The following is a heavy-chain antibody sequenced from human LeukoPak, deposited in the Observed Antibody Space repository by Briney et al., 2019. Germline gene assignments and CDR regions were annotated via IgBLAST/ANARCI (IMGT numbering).Heavy chain of an antibody. CDR2: ISSGRGRSTI. D-gene: IGHD3-3*01. Sequence: GGSLRLSCAASGFTFSDYYMSWIRQAPGKGLEWLSYISSGRGRSTIYYADSVKGRFSISRDNAKNILYLQINSLRAEDTAVYYCARSAFRITIFGVARPGAFDIWGQGTMVTVSS. V-gene: IGHV3-11*01. CDR3: ARSAFRITIFGVARPGAFDI. CDR1: GFTFSDYY. J-gene: IGHJ3*02.